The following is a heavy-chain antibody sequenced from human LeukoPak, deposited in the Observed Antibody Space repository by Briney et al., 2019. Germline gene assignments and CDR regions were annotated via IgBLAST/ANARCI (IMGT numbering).Heavy chain of an antibody. J-gene: IGHJ4*02. Sequence: GGSLRLSCAASGFTFSSYSMNWVRQAPGKGLEWVSHITASGTAMFYADSVKDRFTISRDNAKNSLYLQMNSLRDEDTAVYYCASSGSYRFDYWGQGTLVTVSS. CDR3: ASSGSYRFDY. D-gene: IGHD1-26*01. CDR2: ITASGTAM. CDR1: GFTFSSYS. V-gene: IGHV3-48*02.